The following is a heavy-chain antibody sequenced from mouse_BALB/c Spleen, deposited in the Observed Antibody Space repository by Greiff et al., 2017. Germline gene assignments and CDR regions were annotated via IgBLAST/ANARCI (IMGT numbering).Heavy chain of an antibody. D-gene: IGHD1-1*01. Sequence: DAGGGLVQPKGSLKLSCAASGFTFNTNAMNWVRQAPGKGLEWVARIRSKSNNYATYYADSVKDRFTISRDDSQSMLYLQMNNLKTEDTAMYYCVGNYYGSSWFAYWGQGTLVTVSA. CDR2: IRSKSNNYAT. V-gene: IGHV10S3*01. CDR1: GFTFNTNA. CDR3: VGNYYGSSWFAY. J-gene: IGHJ3*01.